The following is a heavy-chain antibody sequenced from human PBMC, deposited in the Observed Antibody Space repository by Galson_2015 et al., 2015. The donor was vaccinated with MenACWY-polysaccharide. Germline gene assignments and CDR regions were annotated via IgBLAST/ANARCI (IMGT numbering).Heavy chain of an antibody. J-gene: IGHJ4*02. D-gene: IGHD3-10*01. CDR1: GFTFSNFW. CDR2: IKQDGSEK. Sequence: SLRHSCAASGFTFSNFWMSWVRQAPGKELEWVASIKQDGSEKYLVDSVKGRFTISRDNAENSLFLQMNSLRAEDTAVYYCARERWVRGVFFDQWGQGILVTVSS. CDR3: ARERWVRGVFFDQ. V-gene: IGHV3-7*01.